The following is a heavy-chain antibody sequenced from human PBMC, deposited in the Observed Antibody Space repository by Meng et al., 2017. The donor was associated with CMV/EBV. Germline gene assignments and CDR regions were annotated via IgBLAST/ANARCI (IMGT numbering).Heavy chain of an antibody. V-gene: IGHV1-8*03. D-gene: IGHD6-19*01. CDR2: MNPNSGNT. Sequence: ASVKVSCKASGYTFTSYDINWVRQATGQGLEWMGWMNPNSGNTGYAQKFQGRVTITRNTSISTAYMELSSLRSEDTAVYYCARGRVTRIAVAGTKTRNFDYWGQGTLVTVS. CDR3: ARGRVTRIAVAGTKTRNFDY. CDR1: GYTFTSYD. J-gene: IGHJ4*02.